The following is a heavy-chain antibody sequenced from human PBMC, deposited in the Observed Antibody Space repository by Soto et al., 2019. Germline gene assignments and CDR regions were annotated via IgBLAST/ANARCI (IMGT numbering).Heavy chain of an antibody. CDR1: GGSFNNYA. CDR2: IIPNFDTP. V-gene: IGHV1-69*01. CDR3: AVSIAREILILESSGMHV. D-gene: IGHD2-21*01. J-gene: IGHJ6*02. Sequence: QVHLVQSGAEVKKPGSSVKVSCKTSGGSFNNYAVSWVRQAPGQGLEWMGGIIPNFDTPKYAQKFQDRVTINADESTSTGYMELRLLRSNDTAVYYWAVSIAREILILESSGMHVWGQGTTVIVSS.